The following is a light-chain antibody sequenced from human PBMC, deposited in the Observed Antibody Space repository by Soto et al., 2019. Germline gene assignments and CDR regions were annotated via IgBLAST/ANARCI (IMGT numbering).Light chain of an antibody. J-gene: IGKJ4*01. CDR3: QQYGSSPLT. CDR1: QSVNSSY. Sequence: EIVLTQSPGTLSLSPGERATLSCRASQSVNSSYFAWYQQKPGQAPRLLIYAASSRATGIPDRFSGSGSGTDFTLTISRLEPEDFAVYYCQQYGSSPLTFGGGTKVDIK. CDR2: AAS. V-gene: IGKV3-20*01.